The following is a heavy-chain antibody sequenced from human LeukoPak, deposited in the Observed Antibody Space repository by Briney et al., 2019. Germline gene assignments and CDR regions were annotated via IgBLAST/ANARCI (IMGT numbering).Heavy chain of an antibody. CDR3: ARKMKTGDRVGSFDI. D-gene: IGHD1-1*01. CDR2: TYYRSKWYD. CDR1: GDSVSSKTVT. Sequence: SQTLSLTCAISGDSVSSKTVTWNWIRQSPSRGLEWLGRTYYRSKWYDDYAESVKSRISINPDTSKSQFSLQLNSVTPEDTAVYYCARKMKTGDRVGSFDIWGQGTMVTVSS. J-gene: IGHJ3*02. V-gene: IGHV6-1*01.